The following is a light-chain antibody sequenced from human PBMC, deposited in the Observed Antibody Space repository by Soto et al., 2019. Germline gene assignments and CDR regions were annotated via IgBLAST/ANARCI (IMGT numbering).Light chain of an antibody. CDR1: QGISSY. J-gene: IGKJ1*01. CDR2: AAS. CDR3: QQTYTNPQT. V-gene: IGKV1-9*01. Sequence: IQLTQSPSSLSASVGDRVTITCRASQGISSYLAWYQQKPGKAPKLLIYAASTLQSGVPSRFSGSGSGTDFTLTISSLQPEDFATYYCQQTYTNPQTFGQGTKVEIK.